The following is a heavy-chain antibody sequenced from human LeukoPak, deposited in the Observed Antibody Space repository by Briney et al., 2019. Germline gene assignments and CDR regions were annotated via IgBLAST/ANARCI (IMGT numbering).Heavy chain of an antibody. CDR3: ARVEGHWFGDNWFDP. CDR1: GGSISSSSYY. J-gene: IGHJ5*02. CDR2: IYYSGST. D-gene: IGHD3-10*01. Sequence: SETLSLTCTVSGGSISSSSYYWGWIRQPPGKGLEWIGYIYYSGSTYYNPSLKSRLTISIDMSNNQFSLKLSSLTAADTALYYCARVEGHWFGDNWFDPWGQGTLVTVSS. V-gene: IGHV4-39*07.